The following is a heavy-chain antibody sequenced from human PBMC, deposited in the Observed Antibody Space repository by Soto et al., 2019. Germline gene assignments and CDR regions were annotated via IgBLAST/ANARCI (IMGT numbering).Heavy chain of an antibody. CDR3: AKDRSGWYGNDAFDI. Sequence: GGSLRLSCAASGFTFSSYWMHWVRQAPGKGLVWVAVISYDGSNKYYADSVKGRFTISRDNSKNTLYLQMNSLRAEDTAVYYCAKDRSGWYGNDAFDIWGQGTMVTVSS. D-gene: IGHD6-19*01. J-gene: IGHJ3*02. CDR2: ISYDGSNK. CDR1: GFTFSSYW. V-gene: IGHV3-30*18.